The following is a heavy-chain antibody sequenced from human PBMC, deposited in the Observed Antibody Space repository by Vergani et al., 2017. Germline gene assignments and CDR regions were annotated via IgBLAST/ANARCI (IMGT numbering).Heavy chain of an antibody. CDR2: IYNSGST. J-gene: IGHJ3*02. CDR1: GGSLSGYY. CDR3: ASQDDHNGNPGAFDI. V-gene: IGHV4-59*06. D-gene: IGHD4-23*01. Sequence: QVQLQESGPGLVRPSETLSLTCTVSGGSLSGYYWSWVRQRPGKGLEWIGYIYNSGSTYYNPSLKSRVTISVDASKNQFSLKLSSVTAADTAVYYCASQDDHNGNPGAFDIWGQGTKVTVSS.